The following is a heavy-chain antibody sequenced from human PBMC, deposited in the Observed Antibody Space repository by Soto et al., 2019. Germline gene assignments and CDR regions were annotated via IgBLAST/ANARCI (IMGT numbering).Heavy chain of an antibody. V-gene: IGHV1-69*02. D-gene: IGHD2-8*01. Sequence: QVQLVQSGAEVKNRGSSVKVSCKASGDTFSRSTISWVRQAPGQRLEWMGRIIPVLGVENHAQNFQGRVTLTADKYTSTAYLELSSLKSEDTGIYYCASSTAGVYVFHDWGQGTRVTVSS. J-gene: IGHJ4*02. CDR3: ASSTAGVYVFHD. CDR1: GDTFSRST. CDR2: IIPVLGVE.